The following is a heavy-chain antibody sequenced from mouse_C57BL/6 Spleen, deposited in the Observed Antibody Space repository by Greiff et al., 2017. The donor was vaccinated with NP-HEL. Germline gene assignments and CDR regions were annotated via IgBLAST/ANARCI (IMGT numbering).Heavy chain of an antibody. V-gene: IGHV1-15*01. Sequence: VQLQQSGAELVRPGASVTLSCKASGYTFTDYEMHWVKQTPVHGLEWIGAIDAETGGTAYNQKFKGKAILTADKSSSTAYMELRSLTSEDSAVYYCTRERDYPFAYWGQGTLVTVSA. D-gene: IGHD2-4*01. J-gene: IGHJ3*01. CDR2: IDAETGGT. CDR1: GYTFTDYE. CDR3: TRERDYPFAY.